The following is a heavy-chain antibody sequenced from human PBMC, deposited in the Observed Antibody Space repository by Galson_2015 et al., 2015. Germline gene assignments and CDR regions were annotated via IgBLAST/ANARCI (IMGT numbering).Heavy chain of an antibody. CDR3: VVGTGWPPDH. J-gene: IGHJ4*02. D-gene: IGHD6-19*01. CDR2: IKHDGREK. V-gene: IGHV3-7*01. Sequence: SLRLSCAASGFSFSNYWLNWVRQAPGKGLEWVATIKHDGREKYYVDSVKGRFTISRDNAANFMYLQMNGLRAGDSAVYYCVVGTGWPPDHRGQGTRVTVSS. CDR1: GFSFSNYW.